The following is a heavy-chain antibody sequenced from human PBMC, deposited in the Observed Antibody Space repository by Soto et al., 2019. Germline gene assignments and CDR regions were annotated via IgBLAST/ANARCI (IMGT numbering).Heavy chain of an antibody. J-gene: IGHJ4*02. D-gene: IGHD2-15*01. CDR1: GFPFSNYG. CDR3: ARALVCRGPLDF. Sequence: QVLLVESGGGVVQPGKSLRLSCAASGFPFSNYGMHWVRQAPGKGLEWVSSIWYDGTNENYIDPVKGRFTISRDNSGNTLYLRMSSIRFADTVIYFCARALVCRGPLDFWGQGTLVTVSS. V-gene: IGHV3-33*01. CDR2: IWYDGTNE.